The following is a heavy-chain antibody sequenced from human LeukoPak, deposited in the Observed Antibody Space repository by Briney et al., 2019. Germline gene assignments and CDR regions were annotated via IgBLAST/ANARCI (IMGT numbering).Heavy chain of an antibody. CDR1: GFTFSSYA. Sequence: PGGSLRLSCAASGFTFSSYAMSWVRQAPGEGVEWVSAISGSGGSTYYADSVKGRFTISRDNSKNTLYLQMNSLRAEDTAVYYCAKRPPSFSRVYGELFDYWGQGTLVTVSS. J-gene: IGHJ4*02. CDR3: AKRPPSFSRVYGELFDY. D-gene: IGHD3-10*01. V-gene: IGHV3-23*01. CDR2: ISGSGGST.